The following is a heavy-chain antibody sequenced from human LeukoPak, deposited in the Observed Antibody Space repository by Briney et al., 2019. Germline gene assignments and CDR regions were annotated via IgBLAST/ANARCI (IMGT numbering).Heavy chain of an antibody. D-gene: IGHD3-22*01. CDR1: GFTFSSYW. CDR3: ARGNYDSSGYYNDYFDY. J-gene: IGHJ4*02. V-gene: IGHV3-11*01. Sequence: GGSLRLSCAASGFTFSSYWMSWIRQAPGKGLEWVSYISSSGSTIYYADSVKGRFTISRDNAKNSLYLQMNSLRAEDTAVYYCARGNYDSSGYYNDYFDYWGQGTLVTVSS. CDR2: ISSSGSTI.